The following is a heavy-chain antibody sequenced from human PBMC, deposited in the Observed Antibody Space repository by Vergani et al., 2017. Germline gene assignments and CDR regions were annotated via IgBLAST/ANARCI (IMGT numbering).Heavy chain of an antibody. CDR2: LNPTTGHT. D-gene: IGHD2-21*01. CDR3: ARSIGYCAGATCRAYYFDH. CDR1: GYTFTSYY. Sequence: QVQLVQSGAEVKKPGASVKVSCKASGYTFTSYYIHWLRQAPGQAFEWMGILNPTTGHTTSAQKFMGRVDMTRDPSTDTSTRTVQMTLSSLRSEDTAVYYCARSIGYCAGATCRAYYFDHWGQGTRVTVSS. J-gene: IGHJ5*02. V-gene: IGHV1-46*01.